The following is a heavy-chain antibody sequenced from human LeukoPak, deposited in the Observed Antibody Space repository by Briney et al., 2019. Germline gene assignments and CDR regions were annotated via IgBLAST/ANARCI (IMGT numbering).Heavy chain of an antibody. Sequence: SETLSLTCTVSGGSISSYYWSWIRQPPGKGLEWIGYIYYSGSTNYNPSLKSRVTIPVDTSKNQFSLKLSSVTAADTAVYYCARRTKQRGLDYWGQGTLVTVSS. V-gene: IGHV4-59*01. CDR2: IYYSGST. CDR3: ARRTKQRGLDY. CDR1: GGSISSYY. J-gene: IGHJ4*02.